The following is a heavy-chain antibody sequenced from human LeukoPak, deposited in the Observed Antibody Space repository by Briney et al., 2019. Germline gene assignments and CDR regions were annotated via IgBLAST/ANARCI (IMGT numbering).Heavy chain of an antibody. CDR1: GGSISSYY. V-gene: IGHV4-59*12. Sequence: SETLSLTCTVSGGSISSYYWSWIRQPAGKGLEWIGDIFDGKTINYNPSLKSRVTISAATSSQQFSLNLKSVTAADTAVYYCASGAWAARLNSWAQGALVIVSS. D-gene: IGHD4-23*01. J-gene: IGHJ4*02. CDR2: IFDGKTI. CDR3: ASGAWAARLNS.